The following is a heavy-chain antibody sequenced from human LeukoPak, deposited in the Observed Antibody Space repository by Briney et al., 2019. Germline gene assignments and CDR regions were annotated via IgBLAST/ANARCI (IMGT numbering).Heavy chain of an antibody. V-gene: IGHV4-38-2*02. J-gene: IGHJ6*03. D-gene: IGHD5-18*01. Sequence: SETLSLTCTVSGYSISSGYYWGWIRQPPGKGLEWIGSIYHSGSTYYNPSLKSRVTISVDTSKNQFSLKLSSVTAADTAVYYCARNVDTAMVLGLNSHYYYYMDVWGKGTTVTVSS. CDR2: IYHSGST. CDR1: GYSISSGYY. CDR3: ARNVDTAMVLGLNSHYYYYMDV.